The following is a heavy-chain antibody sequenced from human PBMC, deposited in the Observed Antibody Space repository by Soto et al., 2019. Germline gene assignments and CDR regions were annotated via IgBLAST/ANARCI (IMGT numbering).Heavy chain of an antibody. CDR1: GYTFTSYG. Sequence: QVQLVQSGAEVKKPGASVKVSCKASGYTFTSYGIIWVRQAPGQGLEWMGWISAYNGNTNYAQKLQGRVTMTTDTSTSTAYMELRSLRPDDTAVYYCASFWETHSNPGGLDYWGQGTLVTVSS. CDR2: ISAYNGNT. CDR3: ASFWETHSNPGGLDY. D-gene: IGHD4-4*01. V-gene: IGHV1-18*01. J-gene: IGHJ4*02.